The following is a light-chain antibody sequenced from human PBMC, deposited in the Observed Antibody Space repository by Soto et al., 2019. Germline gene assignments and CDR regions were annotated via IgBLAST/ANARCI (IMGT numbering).Light chain of an antibody. Sequence: DIHMTQSPSSLSASVGDTVTITCQASQAISHHLNWYQHKPGKAPTLLIYDAYNLEKRVPSRFSGRVSGTDFTFTISRLQPDDIAPYFCQQCDDLPPTFGPGTKVD. V-gene: IGKV1-33*01. CDR1: QAISHH. CDR2: DAY. J-gene: IGKJ3*01. CDR3: QQCDDLPPT.